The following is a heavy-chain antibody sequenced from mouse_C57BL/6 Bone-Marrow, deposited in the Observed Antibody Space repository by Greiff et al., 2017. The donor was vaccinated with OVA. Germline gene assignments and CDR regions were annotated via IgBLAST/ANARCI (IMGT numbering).Heavy chain of an antibody. CDR1: GYAFSSSW. V-gene: IGHV1-82*01. CDR2: IYPGDGDT. J-gene: IGHJ3*01. D-gene: IGHD2-2*01. Sequence: QVQLQQSGPELVKPGASVKISCKASGYAFSSSWMNWVKQRPGKGLEWIGRIYPGDGDTNYNGKFKGKATLTADKSSSTAYMQLSSLTSEDSAVYFCARMGIYGYDGFAYWGQGTLVTVSA. CDR3: ARMGIYGYDGFAY.